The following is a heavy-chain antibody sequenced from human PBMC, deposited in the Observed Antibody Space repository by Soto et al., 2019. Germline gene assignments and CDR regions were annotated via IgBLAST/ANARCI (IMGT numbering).Heavy chain of an antibody. J-gene: IGHJ4*02. Sequence: QVQLQESGPGLVKPSQTLSLTCTVSGGSISSGGYYWSWIRQHPGKVLEWIGYIYYSGSTYYNPSLQSRVTISVYPSKNQFSLKLSSVTAADTAVYYCARAGYCSGGSCYSLYYFDYWGQGTLVTVSS. V-gene: IGHV4-31*03. CDR2: IYYSGST. CDR1: GGSISSGGYY. D-gene: IGHD2-15*01. CDR3: ARAGYCSGGSCYSLYYFDY.